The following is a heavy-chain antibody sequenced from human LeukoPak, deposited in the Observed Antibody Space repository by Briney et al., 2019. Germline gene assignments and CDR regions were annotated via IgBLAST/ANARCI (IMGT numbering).Heavy chain of an antibody. CDR1: VGLEWLCSYY. D-gene: IGHD3-9*01. CDR3: AKDRNYDILTGYYDYYYYGMDV. V-gene: IGHV4-61*01. Sequence: SETLSLTRTVSVGLEWLCSYYGRWIRQPPGEGLEWIGYIYYSGSTNYNPSLKSRVTISVDTSKNQFSRKLSSVTAADTAVYYVAKDRNYDILTGYYDYYYYGMDVWGQGTTVTVSS. CDR2: IYYSGST. J-gene: IGHJ6*02.